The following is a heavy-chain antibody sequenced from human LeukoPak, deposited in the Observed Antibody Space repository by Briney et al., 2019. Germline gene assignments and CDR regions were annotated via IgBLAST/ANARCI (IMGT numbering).Heavy chain of an antibody. CDR2: ISGSGGST. D-gene: IGHD6-13*01. CDR3: AKMMGMAAAGTGDY. Sequence: GGSLRLSCAASGFTFSSYAMSWVRQTPGKGLEWVTAISGSGGSTYYADSVKGRFTISRDNSKNTLYLQMNSLRAEDTAVYYCAKMMGMAAAGTGDYWGQGTLVTVSS. J-gene: IGHJ4*02. V-gene: IGHV3-23*01. CDR1: GFTFSSYA.